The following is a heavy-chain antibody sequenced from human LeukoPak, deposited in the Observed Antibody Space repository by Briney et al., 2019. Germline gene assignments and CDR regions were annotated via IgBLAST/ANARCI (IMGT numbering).Heavy chain of an antibody. CDR1: GGSISSGDYY. Sequence: SQTLSLTCTVSGGSISSGDYYWSWIRQPPGKGLEWIGYIYYSGSTNYNPSLKSRVTISVDTSKNQFSLKLSSVTAADTAVYYCARGIAAAGGSEYFQHWGQGTLVTVSS. CDR2: IYYSGST. CDR3: ARGIAAAGGSEYFQH. J-gene: IGHJ1*01. V-gene: IGHV4-61*08. D-gene: IGHD6-13*01.